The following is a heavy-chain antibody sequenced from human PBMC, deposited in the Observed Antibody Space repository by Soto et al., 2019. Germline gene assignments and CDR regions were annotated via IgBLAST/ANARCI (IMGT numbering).Heavy chain of an antibody. J-gene: IGHJ4*02. CDR2: IYHSGST. Sequence: LSLTCAVSCGSISSGGYSWSWIRQPPGKCLEWIGYIYHSGSTYYNPSLKSRVTISVDRSKNQFSLKLSSVTAADTAVYYCARGGCSGGSCYDGPFFDYWGQGTMLTVSS. CDR1: CGSISSGGYS. CDR3: ARGGCSGGSCYDGPFFDY. D-gene: IGHD2-15*01. V-gene: IGHV4-30-2*01.